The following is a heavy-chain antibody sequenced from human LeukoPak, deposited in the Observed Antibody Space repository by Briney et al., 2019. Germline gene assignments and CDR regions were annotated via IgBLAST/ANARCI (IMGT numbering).Heavy chain of an antibody. CDR2: LSPGGGTT. CDR3: TTAGGLYGRDY. V-gene: IGHV3-23*01. D-gene: IGHD4/OR15-4a*01. Sequence: PGGSLRLSCAVSGFAFGSEAMSWVRQSPARGLEWIASLSPGGGTTYYADYVKGRFTISRDNSNNTLYLQMNSLKTEDTAVYYCTTAGGLYGRDYWGQGTLVTVSS. CDR1: GFAFGSEA. J-gene: IGHJ4*02.